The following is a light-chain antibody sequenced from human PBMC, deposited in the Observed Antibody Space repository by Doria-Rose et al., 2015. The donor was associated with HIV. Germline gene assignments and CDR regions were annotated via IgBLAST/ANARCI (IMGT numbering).Light chain of an antibody. V-gene: IGKV3-20*01. J-gene: IGKJ1*01. CDR2: DGS. Sequence: TQSPGTLSLSPGERATLSCRASQSFSSTYLAWYQQKPGQAPSLLIYDGSTRATGIPDRFSASGSGTDFTFTINRLEPEDFALYYCHQCGTSWTFGQGTKVEI. CDR3: HQCGTSWT. CDR1: QSFSSTY.